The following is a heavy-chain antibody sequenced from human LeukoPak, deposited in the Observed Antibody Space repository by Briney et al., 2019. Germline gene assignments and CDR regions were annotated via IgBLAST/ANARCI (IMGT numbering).Heavy chain of an antibody. J-gene: IGHJ4*02. D-gene: IGHD3-22*01. CDR2: INWNGGST. CDR3: ARGYDSSGYYDYYFDY. Sequence: GGSLRLSCAASGFTFDDYGMSWVRQAPGKGLEWVSGINWNGGSTGYADSVKGRFTISRDNAKNSLYLQMNSLRAEDTALYYCARGYDSSGYYDYYFDYWGQETLVTVSS. CDR1: GFTFDDYG. V-gene: IGHV3-20*04.